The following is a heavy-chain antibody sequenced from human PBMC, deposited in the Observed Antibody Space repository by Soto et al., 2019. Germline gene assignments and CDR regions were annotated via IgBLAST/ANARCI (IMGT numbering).Heavy chain of an antibody. V-gene: IGHV1-18*01. D-gene: IGHD3-3*01. CDR1: GYTFTSYG. CDR3: ARSSSFGVVINYYYGMDV. CDR2: ISAYNGNT. J-gene: IGHJ6*04. Sequence: ASVKVSCKASGYTFTSYGISWVRQAPGQGLEWMGWISAYNGNTNYAQKLQGRVTMTTDTSTSTAYMELRSLRSDDTAVYYCARSSSFGVVINYYYGMDVWGEATRVTVPS.